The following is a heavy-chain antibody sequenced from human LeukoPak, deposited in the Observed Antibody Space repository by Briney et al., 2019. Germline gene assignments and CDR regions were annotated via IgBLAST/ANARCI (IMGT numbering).Heavy chain of an antibody. J-gene: IGHJ6*02. CDR3: ATNRAWYATDV. CDR2: VHYSGSA. Sequence: SETLSLTCSVSGGSVRSDMSHWSWIRQPPGKGLEWIGYVHYSGSANSNPSIESRVTMSLDNSKTQFSLDFTSVTAADTAVYYCATNRAWYATDVWGQGAAVTVSS. V-gene: IGHV4-61*01. CDR1: GGSVRSDMSH.